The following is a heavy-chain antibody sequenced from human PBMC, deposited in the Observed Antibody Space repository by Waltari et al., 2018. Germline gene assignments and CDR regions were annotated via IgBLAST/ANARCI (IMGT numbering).Heavy chain of an antibody. CDR1: GGSISSYY. CDR3: ARVGYSSGWYPNFDY. D-gene: IGHD6-19*01. V-gene: IGHV4-59*01. Sequence: QVQLQESGPGLVKPSETLSLTCTVSGGSISSYYWSWIRQPPGKGLEWIGYIYYSGSPNYNPSLKSRVTISVDTSKNQFSLKLSSVTAADTAVYYCARVGYSSGWYPNFDYWGQGTLVTVSS. CDR2: IYYSGSP. J-gene: IGHJ4*02.